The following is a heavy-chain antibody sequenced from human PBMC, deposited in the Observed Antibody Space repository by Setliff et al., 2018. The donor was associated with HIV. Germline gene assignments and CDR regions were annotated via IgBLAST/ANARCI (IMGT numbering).Heavy chain of an antibody. CDR2: LSTSGDST. CDR3: ARDNTWIPNGFDY. Sequence: GGSLRLSCAASGSGFTFSSYSMNWVRQAPGKGLEWVSALSTSGDSTYYADSVKGRFTISRDNSKNTLYLQMNSLRAEDAAVYYCARDNTWIPNGFDYWGQGTLVTVSS. CDR1: GSGFTFSSYS. J-gene: IGHJ4*02. V-gene: IGHV3-23*01. D-gene: IGHD5-18*01.